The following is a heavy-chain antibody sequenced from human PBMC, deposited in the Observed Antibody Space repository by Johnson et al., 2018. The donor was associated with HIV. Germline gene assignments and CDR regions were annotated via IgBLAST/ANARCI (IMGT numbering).Heavy chain of an antibody. CDR1: GFTFSSYA. D-gene: IGHD1-26*01. CDR2: ISYDGSNK. Sequence: QVLLVESGGGVVQPGRSLRLSCAASGFTFSSYAMHWVRQAPGKGLEWVAVISYDGSNKNYADSVKGRFTISRDNSKNTLYLQMNSLRAEDTAVYYCAKDRSGSAGAFDIWGQGTMVTVSS. J-gene: IGHJ3*02. CDR3: AKDRSGSAGAFDI. V-gene: IGHV3-30*04.